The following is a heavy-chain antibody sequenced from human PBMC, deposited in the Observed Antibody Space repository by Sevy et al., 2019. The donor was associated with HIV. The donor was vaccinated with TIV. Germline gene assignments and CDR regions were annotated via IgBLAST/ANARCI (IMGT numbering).Heavy chain of an antibody. J-gene: IGHJ4*02. D-gene: IGHD4-17*01. CDR2: IKSKTDGGTT. CDR3: NTDLAYGDYWNGY. CDR1: GFTFSNAW. Sequence: GGSLRLSCVVSGFTFSNAWMYWVRQAPGKGLEWVGRIKSKTDGGTTDYIAPVRSRFVISRDDSRDTVYLQMNSLKTEDTAVYYCNTDLAYGDYWNGYWGQGTLVTVSS. V-gene: IGHV3-15*01.